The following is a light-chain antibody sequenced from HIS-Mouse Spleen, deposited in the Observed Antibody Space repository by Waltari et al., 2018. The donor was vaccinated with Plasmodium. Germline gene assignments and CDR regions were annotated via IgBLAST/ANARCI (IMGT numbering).Light chain of an antibody. V-gene: IGLV3-10*01. CDR2: EES. J-gene: IGLJ3*02. CDR3: YSTDSSGNHRV. Sequence: SSELTQPPSVSVSPGQTARITCSGDALPKNTAYWYQQKSGQAPVLVIYEESKRPAGIPERFSGSSSGTMATLTISGAQVEDEADYYCYSTDSSGNHRVFGGGTKLTVL. CDR1: ALPKNT.